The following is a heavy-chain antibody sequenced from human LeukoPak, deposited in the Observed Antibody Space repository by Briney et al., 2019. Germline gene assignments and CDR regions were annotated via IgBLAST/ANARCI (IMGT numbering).Heavy chain of an antibody. Sequence: EASVKVSCKASGYTFTSYDINWVRQATGQGLEWMGWMNPNSGNTGYAQKFQGRVTITRNTYISTAYMELSSLRSEDTAVYYCEYYDFWSGYSYWGQGTLVTVSS. D-gene: IGHD3-3*01. CDR3: EYYDFWSGYSY. J-gene: IGHJ4*02. V-gene: IGHV1-8*03. CDR2: MNPNSGNT. CDR1: GYTFTSYD.